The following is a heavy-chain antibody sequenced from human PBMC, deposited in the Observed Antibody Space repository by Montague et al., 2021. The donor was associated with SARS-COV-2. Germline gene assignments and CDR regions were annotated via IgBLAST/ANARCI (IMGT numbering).Heavy chain of an antibody. CDR1: GFTFSSYW. CDR3: ARDLEGIAAAGTGGFDY. V-gene: IGHV3-74*01. Sequence: SLRLSCAASGFTFSSYWMHWVRQAPGKGLVWVSRINSDGSSTSYAGSVKGRFTISRDNAKNTLYLQMNSLRAEDTAVYYCARDLEGIAAAGTGGFDYWGQGTLVTVSS. CDR2: INSDGSST. J-gene: IGHJ4*02. D-gene: IGHD6-13*01.